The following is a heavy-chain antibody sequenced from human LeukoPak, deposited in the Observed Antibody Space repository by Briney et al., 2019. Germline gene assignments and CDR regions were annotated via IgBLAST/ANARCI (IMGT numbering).Heavy chain of an antibody. CDR1: GDSISSSRSY. D-gene: IGHD3-22*01. Sequence: PSETLSLTCTVSGDSISSSRSYWGWIRQPPGKGLEWIGYIYHSGSTNYNPSLKSRVTISVDTSKNQFSLKLSSVTAADTAVYYCARCFVHYYDSGGYRGFDYWGQGTLVTVSS. J-gene: IGHJ4*02. CDR2: IYHSGST. CDR3: ARCFVHYYDSGGYRGFDY. V-gene: IGHV4-61*05.